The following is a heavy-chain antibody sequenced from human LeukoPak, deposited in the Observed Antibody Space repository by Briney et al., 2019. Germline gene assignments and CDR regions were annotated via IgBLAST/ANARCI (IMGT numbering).Heavy chain of an antibody. Sequence: KPSETLSLTCAVYGGSFSGYYWSWIRQPPGKGLEWIGEINHSGSTNYNPSHKSRVTISVDTSKNQFSLKLSSVTAADTAVYYCASISGSGSLHEDYWGQGTLVTVSS. CDR2: INHSGST. V-gene: IGHV4-34*01. D-gene: IGHD3-10*01. CDR1: GGSFSGYY. J-gene: IGHJ4*02. CDR3: ASISGSGSLHEDY.